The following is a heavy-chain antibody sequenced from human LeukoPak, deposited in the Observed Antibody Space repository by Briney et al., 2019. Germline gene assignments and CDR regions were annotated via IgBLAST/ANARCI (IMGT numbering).Heavy chain of an antibody. CDR1: GGSFSGYY. V-gene: IGHV4-34*01. CDR2: INHSGST. D-gene: IGHD6-13*01. J-gene: IGHJ4*02. Sequence: SETLSLTCAVYGGSFSGYYWSWIRQPPGKGLEWIGEINHSGSTNYNPSLKSRVTISVDTSKNQFSLKLSSVTAADTAVYYCARGSSSGQQLGGYWGQGTLVTVSS. CDR3: ARGSSSGQQLGGY.